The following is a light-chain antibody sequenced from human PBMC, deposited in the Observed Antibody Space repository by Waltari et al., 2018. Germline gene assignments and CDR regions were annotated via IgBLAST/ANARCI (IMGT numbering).Light chain of an antibody. CDR3: AAGDDSLSGWV. Sequence: QSVLTQAPSASGTPGQRVTVSCSGSSSNIGSKSVYWFQHLPGTAPKLLMYSDHQRPSGGPDRCAGSKSGTSAALASSGLRAEDEADYYCAAGDDSLSGWVFGGGTKLTVL. J-gene: IGLJ2*01. CDR2: SDH. V-gene: IGLV1-47*02. CDR1: SSNIGSKS.